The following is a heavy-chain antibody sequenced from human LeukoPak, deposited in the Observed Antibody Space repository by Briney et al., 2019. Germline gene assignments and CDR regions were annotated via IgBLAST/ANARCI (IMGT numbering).Heavy chain of an antibody. CDR1: GFTFDDYA. CDR2: ISWNSGSI. J-gene: IGHJ4*02. Sequence: GRSLRLSCAASGFTFDDYAMHWVRQAPGKGLEWVSGISWNSGSIGYADSVKGRFTISRDNAKNSLYLQMNSLRAEDTALYYCAKAQNYYDSSGYSGGYSGYWGQGTLVTVSS. CDR3: AKAQNYYDSSGYSGGYSGY. V-gene: IGHV3-9*01. D-gene: IGHD3-22*01.